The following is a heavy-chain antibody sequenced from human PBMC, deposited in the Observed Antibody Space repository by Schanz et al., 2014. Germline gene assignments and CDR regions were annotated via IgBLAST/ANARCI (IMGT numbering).Heavy chain of an antibody. CDR2: ISGTTTYT. D-gene: IGHD2-21*01. Sequence: VQLLDSGGGLVQPGGPLRLSCAASGFTFSDYYMSWIRQAPGKGLEWVSYISGTTTYTNYADSVKGRFTISRDNANNSLSLQMTSLRAEDTAVYYGAEGLYCDNTGGGFDYWGQGTLVTVSS. CDR1: GFTFSDYY. CDR3: AEGLYCDNTGGGFDY. V-gene: IGHV3-11*03. J-gene: IGHJ4*02.